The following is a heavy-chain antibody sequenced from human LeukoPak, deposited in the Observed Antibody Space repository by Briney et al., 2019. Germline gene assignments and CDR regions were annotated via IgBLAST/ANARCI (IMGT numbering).Heavy chain of an antibody. J-gene: IGHJ5*02. D-gene: IGHD2/OR15-2a*01. CDR3: AKNIAKTFDP. CDR1: GGSLSSTNW. V-gene: IGHV4-4*02. CDR2: IHHRGTT. Sequence: SETLSLTCAVSGGSLSSTNWWNWVRPPPGKGLEWIGEIHHRGTTNYNPSLKSRATISVDKSKNQFSLKLSSVTAADTAVYYCAKNIAKTFDPWGQGTLVTVSS.